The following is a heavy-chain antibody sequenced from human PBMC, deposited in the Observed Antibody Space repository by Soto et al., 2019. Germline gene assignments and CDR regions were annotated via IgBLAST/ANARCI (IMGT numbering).Heavy chain of an antibody. CDR3: ARSQGYHLRGDY. CDR1: GYTFTNYY. CDR2: INPSGVST. D-gene: IGHD2-2*01. V-gene: IGHV1-46*01. Sequence: QVQLVQSGAEVEKPGASVKVSCKASGYTFTNYYIHWVRQAPGQGLEWVGIINPSGVSTNYAQKFQGRVTMTRDTSTSTVYMELSSLGSEDTAVYYCARSQGYHLRGDYWGQGTLVTVSS. J-gene: IGHJ4*02.